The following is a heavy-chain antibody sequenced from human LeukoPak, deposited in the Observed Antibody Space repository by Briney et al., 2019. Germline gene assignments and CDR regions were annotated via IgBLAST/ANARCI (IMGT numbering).Heavy chain of an antibody. D-gene: IGHD7-27*01. CDR3: ASLGTLRS. CDR2: ISYSGTN. CDR1: GGSFSSSTYY. V-gene: IGHV4-39*01. J-gene: IGHJ5*02. Sequence: KPSETLSLTCTVSGGSFSSSTYYWGWLRQPPGQGLEWNVSISYSGTNYNNPSLKSRVSISIDTSKNQFSVKLTSVSAADTAMYYCASLGTLRSWGQGTLVTVSS.